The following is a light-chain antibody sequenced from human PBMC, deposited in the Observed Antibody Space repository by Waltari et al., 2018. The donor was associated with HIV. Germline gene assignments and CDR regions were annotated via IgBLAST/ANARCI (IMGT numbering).Light chain of an antibody. J-gene: IGKJ4*01. CDR1: QSISNL. CDR3: QQYSSYPLT. V-gene: IGKV1-5*03. CDR2: KAS. Sequence: DIQMTQSLSTVSASVGDKIIITCRASQSISNLLAWFQQKPGKAPKLLIYKASNLESGVPSRFSGSGSGTEFTLTINSLQPDDFATYFCQQYSSYPLTFGRGTRVEVK.